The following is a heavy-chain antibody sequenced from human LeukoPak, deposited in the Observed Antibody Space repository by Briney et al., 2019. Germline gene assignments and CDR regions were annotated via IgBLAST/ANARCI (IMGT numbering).Heavy chain of an antibody. J-gene: IGHJ6*03. Sequence: ASVKVSCKASGDTFINDYIHWVRQAPGQGLEGMGVSNPGGGATTYAQKFQGRVTTTRDMSTSTVYMELRSLRSADTAVYYCARGNDGWPHYYYYFMDVWGKGTTVTVSS. V-gene: IGHV1-46*01. CDR1: GDTFINDY. D-gene: IGHD1-1*01. CDR3: ARGNDGWPHYYYYFMDV. CDR2: SNPGGGAT.